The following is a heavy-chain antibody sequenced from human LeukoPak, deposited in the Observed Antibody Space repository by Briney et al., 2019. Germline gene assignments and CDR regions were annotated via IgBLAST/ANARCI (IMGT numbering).Heavy chain of an antibody. V-gene: IGHV3-30*18. CDR3: AKDTFYDSSGYYPLSFDY. CDR1: GFTFSSYG. Sequence: GGSLRLSCAASGFTFSSYGMPWVRQAPGKGLEWVAVISYDGSNKYYADSVKGRFTISRDNSKNTLYLQMNSLRAEDTAVYYCAKDTFYDSSGYYPLSFDYWGQGTLVTVSS. CDR2: ISYDGSNK. J-gene: IGHJ4*02. D-gene: IGHD3-22*01.